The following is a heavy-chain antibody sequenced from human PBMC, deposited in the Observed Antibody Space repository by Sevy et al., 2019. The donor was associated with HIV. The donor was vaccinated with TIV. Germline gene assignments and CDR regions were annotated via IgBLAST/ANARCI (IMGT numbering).Heavy chain of an antibody. CDR2: IYYSGST. V-gene: IGHV4-59*01. CDR1: GGSISSYY. J-gene: IGHJ4*02. Sequence: SETLSLTCTVSGGSISSYYWSWIRQPPGKGLEWIGYIYYSGSTNYNPSLKSRVTISLDTSKKQFSLKLSSVTAADTAGYYCARGDLLYYFDYWGQGTLVTVSS. CDR3: ARGDLLYYFDY.